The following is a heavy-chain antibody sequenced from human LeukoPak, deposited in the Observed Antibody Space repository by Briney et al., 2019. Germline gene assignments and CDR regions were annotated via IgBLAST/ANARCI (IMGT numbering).Heavy chain of an antibody. CDR3: ARGLPNYYGMDV. Sequence: GGSLRLSCEASGFSFSTYAMNWVRQAPGKGLEWVSHISSGSATTFYADSVRGRFTISRDNAKNTVYLQMNSLRTEDTAVYYCARGLPNYYGMDVWGQGTTVTVSS. V-gene: IGHV3-48*04. J-gene: IGHJ6*02. CDR2: ISSGSATT. CDR1: GFSFSTYA.